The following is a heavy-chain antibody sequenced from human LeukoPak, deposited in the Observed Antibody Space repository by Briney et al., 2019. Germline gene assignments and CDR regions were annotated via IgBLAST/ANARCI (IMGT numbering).Heavy chain of an antibody. Sequence: SETLSLTCTASGGSISSYYWSWIRQPPGKGLEWIAYIYYSGSTNYNPSLKSRVTISVDTSKNQFSLKLSSVTAADTAVYYCARLTYAYYYDSSGPAAGFDYWGRGTLVTVSS. J-gene: IGHJ4*02. D-gene: IGHD3-22*01. CDR2: IYYSGST. CDR3: ARLTYAYYYDSSGPAAGFDY. CDR1: GGSISSYY. V-gene: IGHV4-59*08.